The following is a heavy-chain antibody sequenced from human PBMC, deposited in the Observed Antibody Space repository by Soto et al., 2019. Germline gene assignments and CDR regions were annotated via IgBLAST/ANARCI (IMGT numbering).Heavy chain of an antibody. CDR3: ARHGLTGSYDDAFDI. J-gene: IGHJ3*02. CDR1: GGSISSISCH. D-gene: IGHD1-26*01. V-gene: IGHV4-39*01. CDR2: IKYSGTT. Sequence: PSETLSLSCTVSGGSISSISCHWGWIRQTPGKGLEWIASIKYSGTTFYNPSLKTRVTLSVDTSKNQFALKLSSVTAAETAVYYCARHGLTGSYDDAFDIWAQGTMVTVSS.